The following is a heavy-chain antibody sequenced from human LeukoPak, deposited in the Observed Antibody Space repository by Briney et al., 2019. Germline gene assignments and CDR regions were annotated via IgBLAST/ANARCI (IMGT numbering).Heavy chain of an antibody. D-gene: IGHD5-24*01. CDR3: AKKGDGYNYFDY. CDR1: GFTFSSYA. V-gene: IGHV3-23*01. Sequence: GGSLRLSCAASGFTFSSYAMSWVRQAPGEGLEWVSAISGSGGSTYYADSVKGRFTISRDNSKNTLYLQMNSLRAEDTAVYYCAKKGDGYNYFDYWGQGTLVTVSS. J-gene: IGHJ4*02. CDR2: ISGSGGST.